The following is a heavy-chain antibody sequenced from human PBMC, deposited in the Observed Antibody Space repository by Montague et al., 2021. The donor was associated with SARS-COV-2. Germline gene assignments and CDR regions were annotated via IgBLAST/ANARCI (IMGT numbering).Heavy chain of an antibody. V-gene: IGHV2-5*02. D-gene: IGHD3-22*01. CDR3: AHRRPLYYYDSSLSTFDY. CDR1: GFSLSTSGVG. J-gene: IGHJ4*02. Sequence: PALVKPTQTLTLTCTFSGFSLSTSGVGAGWIRQPPGKALEWLALIYWDDDKRYSPSLKSRLTITKDTSKNQVVLTMTNMDPVDTATYYCAHRRPLYYYDSSLSTFDYWGQGTLVTVSS. CDR2: IYWDDDK.